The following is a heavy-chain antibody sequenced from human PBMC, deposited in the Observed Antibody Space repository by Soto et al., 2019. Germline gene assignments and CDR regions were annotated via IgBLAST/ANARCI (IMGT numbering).Heavy chain of an antibody. CDR2: ITTGGDT. V-gene: IGHV3-13*01. CDR3: ARGRDSALYYFDY. D-gene: IGHD2-21*01. Sequence: GSLRLSCAASGFTFTDYDMDWVRQATGKGLEWVSVITTGGDTYYPGSVKGRFTVSRENAKNSLYLQMNSLRAEDTAVYYCARGRDSALYYFDYWGQGTLVTVSS. J-gene: IGHJ4*02. CDR1: GFTFTDYD.